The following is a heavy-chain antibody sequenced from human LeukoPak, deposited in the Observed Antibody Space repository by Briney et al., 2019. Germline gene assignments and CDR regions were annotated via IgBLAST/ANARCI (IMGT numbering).Heavy chain of an antibody. J-gene: IGHJ2*01. CDR2: ISYDGNNI. Sequence: GRSLRLSCAASGFTSSTYGMHWVRQPPGKGLEWVALISYDGNNIYYGDSVKGRFTISRDNSKNTLYLQMNSLRADDTAVYFCAKEELPYCGGDCYSSGYFDLWGRGTLVTVSS. D-gene: IGHD2-21*02. V-gene: IGHV3-30*18. CDR3: AKEELPYCGGDCYSSGYFDL. CDR1: GFTSSTYG.